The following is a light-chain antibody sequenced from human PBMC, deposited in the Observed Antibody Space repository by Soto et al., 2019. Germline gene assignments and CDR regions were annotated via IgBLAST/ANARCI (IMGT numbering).Light chain of an antibody. J-gene: IGLJ1*01. CDR3: CSYAGGSTFV. CDR2: EVN. CDR1: SSDVGSYSL. Sequence: QSALTQPASVSGSPGQSITIPCTGTSSDVGSYSLVSWYQQHPGKAPKLMIYEVNKRPSGVSDRFSGSKSGNTASLTISGLQAEDEADYYCCSYAGGSTFVFGTGTKLTVL. V-gene: IGLV2-23*02.